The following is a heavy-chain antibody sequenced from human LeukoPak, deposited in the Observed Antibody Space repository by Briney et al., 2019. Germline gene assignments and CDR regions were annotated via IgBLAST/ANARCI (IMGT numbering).Heavy chain of an antibody. CDR1: GFTFSSYS. V-gene: IGHV3-21*01. CDR3: AKDKGFGTGTLDY. Sequence: PGGSLRLSCAASGFTFSSYSMKWVRQAPGKGLEWVSSISSSSSYIYYADSVKGRFTISRGNAKNSLYLQMNSLRAEDTAVYYCAKDKGFGTGTLDYWGQGTLVTVSS. CDR2: ISSSSSYI. J-gene: IGHJ4*02. D-gene: IGHD1-1*01.